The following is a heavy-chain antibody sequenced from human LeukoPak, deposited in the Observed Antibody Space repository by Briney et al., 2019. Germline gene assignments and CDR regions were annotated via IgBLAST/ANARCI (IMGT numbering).Heavy chain of an antibody. CDR3: ARAAGWFDP. CDR2: IGSSGNTP. CDR1: GFTFSSYA. V-gene: IGHV3-48*04. Sequence: GGSLRLSCAASGFTFSSYAMRWVRQAPGKGLEWVSYIGSSGNTPYYVDSVKGRFTISRDNAKNSLYLQMNSLRAEDTAVYYCARAAGWFDPWGQGTLVIVSS. J-gene: IGHJ5*02.